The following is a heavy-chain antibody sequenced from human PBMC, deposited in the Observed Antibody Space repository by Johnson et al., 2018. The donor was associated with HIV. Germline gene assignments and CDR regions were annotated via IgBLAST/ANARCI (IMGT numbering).Heavy chain of an antibody. V-gene: IGHV3-13*01. D-gene: IGHD2-15*01. CDR1: GFTFSSYD. CDR3: ARGEDSYFDI. CDR2: IGTAGDT. Sequence: VQLVESGGDLVQPGGSLRLSCAASGFTFSSYDMHWVRQATGKGLEWVSAIGTAGDTYYPGSVKGRFTISRENAKNSLYLQMGSLRAEDMAVYYCARGEDSYFDIWGQGTMVTVSS. J-gene: IGHJ3*02.